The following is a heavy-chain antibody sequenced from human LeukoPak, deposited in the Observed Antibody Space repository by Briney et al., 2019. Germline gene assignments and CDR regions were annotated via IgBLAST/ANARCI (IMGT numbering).Heavy chain of an antibody. D-gene: IGHD6-13*01. J-gene: IGHJ5*02. CDR2: IYYSGST. CDR1: GGSISSYY. V-gene: IGHV4-59*01. Sequence: SETLSLTCTVSGGSISSYYWSWIRQPPGKGLEWIGYIYYSGSTNYNPSLKSRVTISVDTSKNQFSLKLSSVTAADTAVYYCARGTLAAAGRYNWFDPWGQGTLVTVSS. CDR3: ARGTLAAAGRYNWFDP.